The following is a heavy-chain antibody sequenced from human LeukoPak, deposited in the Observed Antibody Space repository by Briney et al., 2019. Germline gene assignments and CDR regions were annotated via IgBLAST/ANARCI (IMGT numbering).Heavy chain of an antibody. V-gene: IGHV4-39*01. D-gene: IGHD1-1*01. J-gene: IGHJ4*02. Sequence: PSETLSLTCSVSGGSINSDGFYWGWVRQPPGKGLEWIGGIYYSGSAYYNPSLKSRVTMSVDTSKRQFSLKLSSVTAADTAMYYCARHGNFFDFWGQGTLVTVSS. CDR3: ARHGNFFDF. CDR2: IYYSGSA. CDR1: GGSINSDGFY.